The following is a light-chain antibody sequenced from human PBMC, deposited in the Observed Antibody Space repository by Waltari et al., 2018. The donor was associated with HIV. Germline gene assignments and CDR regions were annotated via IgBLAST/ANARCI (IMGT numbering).Light chain of an antibody. V-gene: IGLV1-40*01. CDR1: SSNLGAGYD. CDR2: GNS. J-gene: IGLJ2*01. Sequence: QSVLTQPPSVSGAPGPRVTISCTGSSSNLGAGYDVTWYQQLPGTAPKLLIYGNSNRPSGVPDRFSGSKSGTSASLAITGLQAEDEADYYCQSYDSSLSGSVVFGGGTKLTVL. CDR3: QSYDSSLSGSVV.